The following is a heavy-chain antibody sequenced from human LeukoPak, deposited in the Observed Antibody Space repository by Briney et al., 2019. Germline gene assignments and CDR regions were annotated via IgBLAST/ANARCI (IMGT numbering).Heavy chain of an antibody. CDR2: ISYDGSNK. V-gene: IGHV3-30*01. J-gene: IGHJ4*02. Sequence: GGSLRLSCAASGFTFSNYAMHWVRQAPGKGLEWVAVISYDGSNKYYADSVKGRYTISRDNSKNTLYLQMNSLRAEDTAVYYCARDIPPDYWGQGTLVTVSS. CDR1: GFTFSNYA. D-gene: IGHD2-21*01. CDR3: ARDIPPDY.